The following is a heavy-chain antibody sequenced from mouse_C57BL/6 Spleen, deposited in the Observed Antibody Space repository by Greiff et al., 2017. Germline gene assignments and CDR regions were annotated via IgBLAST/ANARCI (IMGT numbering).Heavy chain of an antibody. CDR2: INPNNGGT. CDR1: GYTFTDYY. J-gene: IGHJ1*03. CDR3: ERCDYYGSSYGGYFDV. D-gene: IGHD1-1*01. Sequence: EVQLQQSGPELVKPGASVKISCKASGYTFTDYYMNWVKQSHGKSLEWIGDINPNNGGTSYNQKFKGKATLTVDKSSSTAYMELRSLTSEDSAVYDCERCDYYGSSYGGYFDVWGTGTTVTVSS. V-gene: IGHV1-26*01.